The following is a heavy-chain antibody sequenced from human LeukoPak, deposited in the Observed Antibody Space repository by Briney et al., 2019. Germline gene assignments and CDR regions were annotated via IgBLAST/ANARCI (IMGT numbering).Heavy chain of an antibody. CDR3: VRRASYYDGLDY. Sequence: GESLKISCKGSGYSFTSYWIAWVRQMPGKGLEWMGLIYPDDFDTTYSPSFQGQVSISADKSISTAYLQWSSLKTSDTAMYYCVRRASYYDGLDYWGQGTLVTVSS. V-gene: IGHV5-51*01. CDR2: IYPDDFDT. D-gene: IGHD3-22*01. CDR1: GYSFTSYW. J-gene: IGHJ4*02.